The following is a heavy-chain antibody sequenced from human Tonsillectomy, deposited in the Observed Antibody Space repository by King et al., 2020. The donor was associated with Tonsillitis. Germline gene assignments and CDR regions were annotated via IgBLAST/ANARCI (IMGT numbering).Heavy chain of an antibody. D-gene: IGHD3-3*02. CDR1: GGSISSYY. J-gene: IGHJ4*02. Sequence: QVQLQESGPGLVKPSETLSLTCNVSGGSISSYYWSWVRQPPGKGLEWIGYIHYSGSTNYNASLKSRVTISMDTSKNQFSLNVNSVTAADTAVYYCARRHCSRSICIPYYFDLWGQGTLVIVSS. CDR2: IHYSGST. CDR3: ARRHCSRSICIPYYFDL. V-gene: IGHV4-59*08.